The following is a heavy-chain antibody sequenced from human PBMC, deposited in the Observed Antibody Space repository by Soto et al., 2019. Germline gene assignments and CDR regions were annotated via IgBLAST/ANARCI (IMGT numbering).Heavy chain of an antibody. CDR1: GGSFSGYY. J-gene: IGHJ4*02. CDR3: ARGCGNTYVQSWLQLGGYYFEY. CDR2: INHSGST. V-gene: IGHV4-34*01. D-gene: IGHD5-18*01. Sequence: PSETLSLTCAVYGGSFSGYYWSWIRQPPGKGLEWIGEINHSGSTNYNPSLKSRVTISVDTSKNQFSLKLSSVTAAYTAVYYCARGCGNTYVQSWLQLGGYYFEYWGQGTLVTVSS.